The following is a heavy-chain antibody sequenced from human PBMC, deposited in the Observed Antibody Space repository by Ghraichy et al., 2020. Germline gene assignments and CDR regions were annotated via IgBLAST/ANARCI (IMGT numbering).Heavy chain of an antibody. CDR1: GGSFSGYY. CDR3: ARGPRRYYDSSGYYKD. J-gene: IGHJ4*02. D-gene: IGHD3-22*01. CDR2: INHSGST. Sequence: SETLSLTCAVYGGSFSGYYWSWIRQPPGKGLEWIGEINHSGSTNYNPSLKSRVTISVDTSKNQFSLKLSSVTAADTAVYYCARGPRRYYDSSGYYKDWGQGTLVTVSS. V-gene: IGHV4-34*01.